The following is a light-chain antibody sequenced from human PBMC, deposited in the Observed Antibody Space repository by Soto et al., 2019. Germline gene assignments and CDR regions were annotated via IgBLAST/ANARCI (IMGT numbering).Light chain of an antibody. CDR3: CSYEGIYTSYV. Sequence: QSALTQPRSVSGSPGQSVTISCTGTSSSVGGYNYVSWYQQHPGKVPKLLIYDVSKRPSGVPDRFSGSKSGNTASLTISGLQAEDEAYYYCCSYEGIYTSYVFGTGTKLTVL. J-gene: IGLJ1*01. CDR1: SSSVGGYNY. V-gene: IGLV2-11*01. CDR2: DVS.